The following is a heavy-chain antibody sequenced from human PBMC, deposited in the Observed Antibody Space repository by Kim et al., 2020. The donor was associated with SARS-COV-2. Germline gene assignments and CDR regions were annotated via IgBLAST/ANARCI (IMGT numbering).Heavy chain of an antibody. CDR3: VKGVIRGVISYYYYGMDV. Sequence: KGRFTISRDNSKNTLYLQMSSLRAEDTAVYYCVKGVIRGVISYYYYGMDVWGQGTTVTVSS. D-gene: IGHD3-10*01. V-gene: IGHV3-64D*06. J-gene: IGHJ6*02.